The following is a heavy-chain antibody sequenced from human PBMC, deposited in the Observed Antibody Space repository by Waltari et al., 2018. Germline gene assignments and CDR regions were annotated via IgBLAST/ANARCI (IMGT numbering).Heavy chain of an antibody. CDR3: ARVGYYGSGTNDY. Sequence: GPRLVKAFGAPVLTRTVPGYFISRGFYWGWIRQPPGKGLEWIGNIHHSESAYYNPSLKSRVTISVDTSKNQFSLKLSSVTAADTSIYYCARVGYYGSGTNDYWGQGTLVTVSS. D-gene: IGHD3-10*01. V-gene: IGHV4-38-2*02. CDR2: IHHSESA. CDR1: GYFISRGFY. J-gene: IGHJ4*02.